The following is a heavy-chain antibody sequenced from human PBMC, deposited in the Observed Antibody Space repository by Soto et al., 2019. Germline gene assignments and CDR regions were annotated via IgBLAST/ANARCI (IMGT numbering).Heavy chain of an antibody. CDR1: GFTFSSYG. CDR2: ISYDGSNK. D-gene: IGHD6-19*01. J-gene: IGHJ4*02. V-gene: IGHV3-30*18. CDR3: AKASHRTAPNRIAVALDFDY. Sequence: QVQLVESGGGVVQPGRSLRLSCAASGFTFSSYGMHWVRQAPGKGLEWVAVISYDGSNKYYADSVKGRFTISRDNSKNSLYLQMNSLRAEDTAVYYCAKASHRTAPNRIAVALDFDYWGQGTLVTVSS.